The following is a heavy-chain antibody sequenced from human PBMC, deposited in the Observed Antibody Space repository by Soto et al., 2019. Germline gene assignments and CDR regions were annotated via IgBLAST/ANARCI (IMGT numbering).Heavy chain of an antibody. D-gene: IGHD2-21*02. Sequence: SETLSLTCTVSGGSISSGGYYWSWIRQHPGKGLEWIGYIYYSGSTYYNPSLKSRVTISVDTSKNQFSLKLSSVTAADTTVYYCARFRGDSSYYYYGMDVWGQGTTVTVSS. J-gene: IGHJ6*02. CDR2: IYYSGST. CDR1: GGSISSGGYY. CDR3: ARFRGDSSYYYYGMDV. V-gene: IGHV4-31*03.